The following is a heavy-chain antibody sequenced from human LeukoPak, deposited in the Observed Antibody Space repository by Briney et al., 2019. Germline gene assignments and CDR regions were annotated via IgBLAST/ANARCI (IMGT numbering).Heavy chain of an antibody. CDR1: GFTFSDYW. D-gene: IGHD6-6*01. V-gene: IGHV3-7*01. CDR3: ARRGGSSSRRSPIDY. CDR2: IKQDGSQG. J-gene: IGHJ4*02. Sequence: GGSLRLSCTASGFTFSDYWMTWVRQAPGKGPEWVANIKQDGSQGYYVDSVRGRFTISRDNAKNPLFLQMHGLRAEDTAVYYCARRGGSSSRRSPIDYWGQGTLVTVSS.